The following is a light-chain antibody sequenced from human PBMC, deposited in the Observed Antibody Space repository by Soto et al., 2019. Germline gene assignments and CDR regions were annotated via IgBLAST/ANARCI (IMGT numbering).Light chain of an antibody. CDR2: DVS. V-gene: IGLV2-14*03. CDR3: SSYTSSRTHVV. Sequence: QSVLTQPASVSGSHGQSITISCTGTSADVGGYNFVSWYQHHPGKAPKLMIYDVSNRPSGVSNRFSGSKSGNTASLTISGLQAEDEADYYCSSYTSSRTHVVFGGGTKLTVL. J-gene: IGLJ2*01. CDR1: SADVGGYNF.